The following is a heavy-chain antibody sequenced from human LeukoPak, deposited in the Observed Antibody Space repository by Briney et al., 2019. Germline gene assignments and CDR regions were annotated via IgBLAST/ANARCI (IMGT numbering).Heavy chain of an antibody. CDR2: IKSKTDGGTT. Sequence: GGSLRLSCAASGFTFSNAWMNWVRQAPGKGLEWVGRIKSKTDGGTTDYAAPVKGRFTISRDDSKNMLYLQMNILKTEDTALYYCTTDSGTMIVVALDAFDIWGKGTMVTVSS. CDR3: TTDSGTMIVVALDAFDI. V-gene: IGHV3-15*07. D-gene: IGHD3-22*01. CDR1: GFTFSNAW. J-gene: IGHJ3*02.